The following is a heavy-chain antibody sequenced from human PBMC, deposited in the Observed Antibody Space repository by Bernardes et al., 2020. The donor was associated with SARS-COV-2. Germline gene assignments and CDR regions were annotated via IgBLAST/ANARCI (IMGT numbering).Heavy chain of an antibody. CDR2: ISPSSSII. J-gene: IGHJ4*02. Sequence: GWSLRLSCAASGFTFSGYEMNWVRQAPGKGLEWVSYISPSSSIIYYADSVKGRFTVSRDNANNSLFLQMDGLRAEDTAVYYCARGLPRTFYDSSGYQWGQGTLITVSS. CDR1: GFTFSGYE. CDR3: ARGLPRTFYDSSGYQ. D-gene: IGHD3-22*01. V-gene: IGHV3-48*03.